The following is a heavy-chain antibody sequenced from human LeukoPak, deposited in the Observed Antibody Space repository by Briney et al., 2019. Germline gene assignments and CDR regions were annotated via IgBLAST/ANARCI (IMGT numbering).Heavy chain of an antibody. CDR3: ARDYGGSSPFDY. J-gene: IGHJ4*02. CDR2: IKSDGSIT. Sequence: PGGSLRLSCAASGFTFSSYWMHWVRQAPGKGLVWVSRIKSDGSITNYADSVKGRFTISRDNAKNSLYLHMNSLRAEDTAVYYCARDYGGSSPFDYWGQGTLVTVSS. V-gene: IGHV3-74*01. CDR1: GFTFSSYW. D-gene: IGHD4-23*01.